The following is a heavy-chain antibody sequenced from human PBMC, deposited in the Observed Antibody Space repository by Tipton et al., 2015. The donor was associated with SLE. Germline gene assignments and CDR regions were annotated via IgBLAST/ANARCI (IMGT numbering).Heavy chain of an antibody. V-gene: IGHV3-23*01. J-gene: IGHJ4*02. Sequence: SLRLSCAASGFTFSSYAMSWVRQAPGKGLEWVSAITGSGDRTYYIDSVKGRFTISRDNAKNSLYLQMNSLRAEDTAVYYCARDYEQQLERGWVLADWGQGTLVTVSS. CDR1: GFTFSSYA. CDR2: ITGSGDRT. CDR3: ARDYEQQLERGWVLAD. D-gene: IGHD6-13*01.